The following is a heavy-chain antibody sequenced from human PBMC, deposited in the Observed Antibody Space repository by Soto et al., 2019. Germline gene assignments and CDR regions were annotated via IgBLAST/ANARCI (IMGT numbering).Heavy chain of an antibody. V-gene: IGHV1-3*01. CDR2: INADNGNT. D-gene: IGHD3-22*01. CDR3: ARTTAYETSGYYYHTY. CDR1: GYTFTSYA. J-gene: IGHJ4*02. Sequence: VASVTVSCKASGYTFTSYAMHWVRQAPEQRLEWMGWINADNGNTKYAQKLQGRVTVTTDTSTSTAYMELRSLISDDTAVYYCARTTAYETSGYYYHTYWGQGTQVTVSS.